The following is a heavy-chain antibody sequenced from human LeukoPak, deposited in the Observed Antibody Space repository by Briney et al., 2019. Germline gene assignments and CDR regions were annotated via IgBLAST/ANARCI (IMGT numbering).Heavy chain of an antibody. CDR2: IKQDGSEE. D-gene: IGHD1-26*01. V-gene: IGHV3-7*01. Sequence: PGGSLRLCCAASGFTFSSYWMSWVRQAPGKGLEWVANIKQDGSEENFVDSVKGRFTISRDNAKKSLYLQMNSLRAEDTAVYYCARGSSAGASLRHDYWGQGTLVTVSS. CDR1: GFTFSSYW. J-gene: IGHJ4*02. CDR3: ARGSSAGASLRHDY.